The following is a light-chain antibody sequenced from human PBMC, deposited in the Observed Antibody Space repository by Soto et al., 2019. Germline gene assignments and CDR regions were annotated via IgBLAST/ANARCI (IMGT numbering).Light chain of an antibody. J-gene: IGLJ3*02. CDR2: DGS. Sequence: QSALTQPASVSGSPGQSITISCTGTSSDVGSYNLVSWYQQHPGKAPKLMIYDGSKRPSGVSNRLSGSKSGNTASLTISGLQAEDEADYYCCSYAGGNSWVFGGGTKVTVL. CDR3: CSYAGGNSWV. CDR1: SSDVGSYNL. V-gene: IGLV2-23*01.